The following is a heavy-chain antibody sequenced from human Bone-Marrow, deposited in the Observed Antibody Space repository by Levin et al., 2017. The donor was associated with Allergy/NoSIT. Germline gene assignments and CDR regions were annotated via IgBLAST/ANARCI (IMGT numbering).Heavy chain of an antibody. CDR2: IFYSGNT. V-gene: IGHV4-30-4*01. D-gene: IGHD6-19*01. J-gene: IGHJ5*02. CDR3: ARGRDSSGWGYNWFDP. CDR1: GDSIISAIYY. Sequence: PSETLSLTCTVSGDSIISAIYYWTWLRQTPGKGLEWLGYIFYSGNTHYNPSLKSRLTLSVDTSKNQFSLKLSSVTAADTAVYYCARGRDSSGWGYNWFDPWGPGTLVTVSS.